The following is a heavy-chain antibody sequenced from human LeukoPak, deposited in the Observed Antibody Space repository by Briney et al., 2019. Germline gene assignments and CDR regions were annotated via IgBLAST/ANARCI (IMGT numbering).Heavy chain of an antibody. CDR3: AKDATPGNSIWDYFAY. V-gene: IGHV3-23*01. Sequence: GGSLRLSCAASGFDFSICDMTWVRQAPGKGLEWVASIGSPGETYYADSVKGRFAVSRENSQNTVFLQLTSLTAEDTAIYYCAKDATPGNSIWDYFAYWGQGALVTVSS. CDR2: IGSPGET. J-gene: IGHJ4*02. CDR1: GFDFSICD. D-gene: IGHD2-15*01.